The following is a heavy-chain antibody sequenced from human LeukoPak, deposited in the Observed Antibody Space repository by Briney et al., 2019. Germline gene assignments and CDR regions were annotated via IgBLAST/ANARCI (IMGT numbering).Heavy chain of an antibody. D-gene: IGHD5-24*01. V-gene: IGHV4-39*07. CDR3: AREGVEMATNYGGYNWFDP. Sequence: SETLSLTCTVSGGSISSSSYYWGWIRQPPGKGLEWIGSIYYSGSTYYNPFLKSRVTISVDTSKNQFSLKLSSVTAADTAVYYCAREGVEMATNYGGYNWFDPWGQGTLVTVSS. CDR1: GGSISSSSYY. CDR2: IYYSGST. J-gene: IGHJ5*02.